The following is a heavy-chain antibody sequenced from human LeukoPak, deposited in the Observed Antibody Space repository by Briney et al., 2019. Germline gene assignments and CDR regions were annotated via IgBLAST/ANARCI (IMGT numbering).Heavy chain of an antibody. V-gene: IGHV4-59*04. CDR1: GGSISSYY. Sequence: SETLSLTCTVSGGSISSYYWSWIRQPPGKGLEWIGYIYYSGSTYYNPSLKSRLTISADTSKNQFSLRLNSVTAADTAVYYCAAYSSSWLDFDYWGQGTLVTVSS. CDR2: IYYSGST. CDR3: AAYSSSWLDFDY. J-gene: IGHJ4*02. D-gene: IGHD6-13*01.